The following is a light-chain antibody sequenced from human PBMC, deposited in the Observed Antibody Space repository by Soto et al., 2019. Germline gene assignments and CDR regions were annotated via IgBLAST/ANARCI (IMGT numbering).Light chain of an antibody. CDR2: AAS. J-gene: IGKJ3*01. V-gene: IGKV1-27*01. CDR3: EKYDSVPWT. CDR1: QGISSS. Sequence: DIQMTQSPSSLPASVGDRVTITCRASQGISSSLAWYQQKPGNAPKLLIYAASTLQSGVPSRFSGSGSGTDFTLTISSLQPEDFATYYCEKYDSVPWTFGPGTKVEIK.